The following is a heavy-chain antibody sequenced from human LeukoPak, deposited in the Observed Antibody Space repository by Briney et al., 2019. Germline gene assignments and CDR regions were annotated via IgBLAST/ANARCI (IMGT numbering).Heavy chain of an antibody. CDR3: TRGPPDGSGNYYPGDF. CDR1: GITVSTNY. J-gene: IGHJ4*02. CDR2: IYSGGAT. D-gene: IGHD3-10*01. V-gene: IGHV3-66*01. Sequence: GGSLRLSCAASGITVSTNYMSWVRQAPGKGLEWVSIIYSGGATYYADSVKGRFTISREISKNTLWLQMNSLRVEDTAVYYCTRGPPDGSGNYYPGDFWGQGTLVTVSS.